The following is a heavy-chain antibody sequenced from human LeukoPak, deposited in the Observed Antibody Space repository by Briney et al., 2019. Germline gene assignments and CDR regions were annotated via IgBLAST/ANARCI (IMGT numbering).Heavy chain of an antibody. CDR3: ARHRLVSYYYYYYMDV. Sequence: SETLSLTCAVYGGSFSGYYWSWIRQPPGEGLEWIGEINHSGSTNYNPSLKSRVTISVDTSKNQFSLKLSSVTAADTAVYYCARHRLVSYYYYYYMDVWGKGTTVTISS. CDR1: GGSFSGYY. CDR2: INHSGST. J-gene: IGHJ6*03. V-gene: IGHV4-34*01. D-gene: IGHD6-19*01.